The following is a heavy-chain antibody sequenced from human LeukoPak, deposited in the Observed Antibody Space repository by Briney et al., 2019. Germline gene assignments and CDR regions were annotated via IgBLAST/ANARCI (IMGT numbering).Heavy chain of an antibody. J-gene: IGHJ4*02. CDR1: GFALSSYW. D-gene: IGHD6-19*01. V-gene: IGHV3-74*01. Sequence: PGGSLRLSCAASGFALSSYWMHWVRRAPGEGLVWVSRINSDGSNINYADSVKGRFTISRDNAKNTLYLQMNSLRVEDTAVYYCVRSSGWPGYWGQGTMVTVSS. CDR3: VRSSGWPGY. CDR2: INSDGSNI.